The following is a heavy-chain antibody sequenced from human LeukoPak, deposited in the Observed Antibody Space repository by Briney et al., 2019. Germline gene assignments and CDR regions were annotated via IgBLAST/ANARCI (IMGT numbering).Heavy chain of an antibody. J-gene: IGHJ3*02. CDR3: ARDPHSGSYFGAFDI. D-gene: IGHD1-26*01. V-gene: IGHV3-66*01. CDR2: IYSGGST. Sequence: GGSLRLSCAASGFTVSSNYMRSVRQAPGKGLEWDSVIYSGGSTHYADSVKGRFTIARDNSKNTLYLQMNSLRAEDTAVYYCARDPHSGSYFGAFDIWGQGTMVTVSS. CDR1: GFTVSSNY.